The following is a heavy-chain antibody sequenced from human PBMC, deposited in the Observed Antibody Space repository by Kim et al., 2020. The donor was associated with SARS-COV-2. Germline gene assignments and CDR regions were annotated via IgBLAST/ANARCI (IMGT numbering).Heavy chain of an antibody. CDR3: ARVITIFGVVIGIDY. J-gene: IGHJ4*02. V-gene: IGHV4-31*02. D-gene: IGHD3-3*01. Sequence: NPPLKSRVTISVDTAKNQCSLKLSSVTAADTAVYYCARVITIFGVVIGIDYWGQGTLVTVSS.